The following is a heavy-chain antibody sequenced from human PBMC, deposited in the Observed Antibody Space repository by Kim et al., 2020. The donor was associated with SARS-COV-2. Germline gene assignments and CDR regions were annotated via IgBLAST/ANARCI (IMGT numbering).Heavy chain of an antibody. CDR1: GFTFDDYA. D-gene: IGHD2-2*01. V-gene: IGHV3-9*01. CDR3: AKGLGAHCSSTSCYVPDY. CDR2: ISWNSGSI. J-gene: IGHJ4*02. Sequence: GGSLRLSCAASGFTFDDYAMHWVRQAPGKGLEWVSVISWNSGSIVYADSVKGRFTISRDSANNSLYLQMNSLRPEDTALYYCAKGLGAHCSSTSCYVPDYWGQGTLVTVSS.